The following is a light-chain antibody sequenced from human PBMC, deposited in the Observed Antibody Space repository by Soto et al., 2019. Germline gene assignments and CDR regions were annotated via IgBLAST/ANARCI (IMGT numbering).Light chain of an antibody. J-gene: IGLJ1*01. CDR3: SSYAGINNLGV. CDR2: EVN. CDR1: SSDVGGYKY. V-gene: IGLV2-8*01. Sequence: QSALTQPPSASGSPGQSVTISCTGTSSDVGGYKYVSWYQQHPGKAPKLLIFEVNKRPSGVPDRCSGSKSGNTASLTVSGLQAHDEADYYCSSYAGINNLGVFGTGTKLTVL.